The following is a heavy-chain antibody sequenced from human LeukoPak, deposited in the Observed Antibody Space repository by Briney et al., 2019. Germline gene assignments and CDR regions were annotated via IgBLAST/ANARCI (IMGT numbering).Heavy chain of an antibody. CDR2: ISASGANT. Sequence: PGGSLRLSCATSGFTFSFAAMTWVRQGPGKGLEWVSLISASGANTYYACSVRGRFTISRDNSKNTVYLQMNSLRAEDTALYYCAKDIQGANWGQGTLVTVSS. D-gene: IGHD5-18*01. V-gene: IGHV3-23*01. CDR1: GFTFSFAA. J-gene: IGHJ4*02. CDR3: AKDIQGAN.